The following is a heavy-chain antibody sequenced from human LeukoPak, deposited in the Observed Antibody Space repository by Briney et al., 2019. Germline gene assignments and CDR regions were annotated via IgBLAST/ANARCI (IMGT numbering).Heavy chain of an antibody. J-gene: IGHJ4*02. Sequence: GGSMRLSSAASGFTFSNAWMSWVRQAPGKVLEWVGRIKSKTDGGTTEYSEPVKGRFTISRDDSKNTLYLQMNSLKTEDTAVYYCTTEEADSYGPFDYWGQGTLVTVSS. CDR1: GFTFSNAW. D-gene: IGHD5-18*01. CDR3: TTEEADSYGPFDY. V-gene: IGHV3-15*01. CDR2: IKSKTDGGTT.